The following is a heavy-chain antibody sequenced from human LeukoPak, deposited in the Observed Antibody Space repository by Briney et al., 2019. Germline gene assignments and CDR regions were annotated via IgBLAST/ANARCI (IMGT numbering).Heavy chain of an antibody. CDR3: ARGGYGRYFDL. V-gene: IGHV4-59*01. J-gene: IGHJ2*01. D-gene: IGHD4-17*01. Sequence: SETLSLTCTVSGGSISSYYWSWIRQPPGKGLEWIGYIYYSGSTNYNPSLKGRVTISVDTSKNQYSLKLSSVTAADTAVYYCARGGYGRYFDLWGRGTLVTVSS. CDR1: GGSISSYY. CDR2: IYYSGST.